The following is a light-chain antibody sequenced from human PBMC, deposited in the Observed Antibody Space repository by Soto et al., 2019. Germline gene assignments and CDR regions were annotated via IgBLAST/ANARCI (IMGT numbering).Light chain of an antibody. V-gene: IGKV1-5*03. CDR3: QQYDTHSWT. J-gene: IGKJ1*01. CDR1: QSLRNW. Sequence: DIQMTQSPSTLSASVGDRVTITCRASQSLRNWLAWYQQKPGKAPKLLTYKASSLESGVPSRFGGSGSGAEFTLTINGLQPDDFATYYCQQYDTHSWTFGQGTKVEIK. CDR2: KAS.